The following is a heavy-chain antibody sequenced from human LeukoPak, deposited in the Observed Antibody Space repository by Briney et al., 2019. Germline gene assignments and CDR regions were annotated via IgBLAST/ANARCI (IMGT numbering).Heavy chain of an antibody. CDR1: GFTVSSNY. CDR2: IYSGGST. D-gene: IGHD2-8*01. V-gene: IGHV3-66*01. Sequence: GRSLRLSCAASGFTVSSNYMSWVRQAPGKGLEWVSVIYSGGSTYYADSVKGRFTISRDNSKNALYLQMNSLRAEDTAVYYCARATNPYYFDYWGQGTLVTASP. CDR3: ARATNPYYFDY. J-gene: IGHJ4*02.